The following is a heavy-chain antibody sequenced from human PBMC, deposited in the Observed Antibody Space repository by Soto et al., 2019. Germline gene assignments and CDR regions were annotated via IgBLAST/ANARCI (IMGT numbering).Heavy chain of an antibody. J-gene: IGHJ6*03. CDR1: GFTFSNYE. CDR2: ISNNGAHT. V-gene: IGHV3-64*01. D-gene: IGHD6-13*01. CDR3: ARRGYGSRWPNVYMDV. Sequence: EAQLVESGGGLVQPGGSLRLSCAASGFTFSNYEMHWVRQAPGKGLEYVSGISNNGAHTDYAKSVKGRFTISRDNSENTVDLQMGSLRAEDMALYYCARRGYGSRWPNVYMDVWGKGTTGTVSS.